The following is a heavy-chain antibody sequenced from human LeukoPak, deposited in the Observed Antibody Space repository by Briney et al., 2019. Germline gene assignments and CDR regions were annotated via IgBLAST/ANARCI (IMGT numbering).Heavy chain of an antibody. J-gene: IGHJ6*02. CDR1: GGSINIYS. V-gene: IGHV4-59*01. CDR3: AGDSPFSRDNYYGMDV. D-gene: IGHD3-16*01. Sequence: SGTLSLTCNVSGGSINIYSWNWVREPPRKGLGWGGYIYETGHTYYNPSLKTRVTISLDMSKNHFPLKLNSVTAADTPVYYCAGDSPFSRDNYYGMDVWGQGTTVTVSS. CDR2: IYETGHT.